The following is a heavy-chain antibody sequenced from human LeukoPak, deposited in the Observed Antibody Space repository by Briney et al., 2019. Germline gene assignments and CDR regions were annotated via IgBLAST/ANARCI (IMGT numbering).Heavy chain of an antibody. CDR1: GGSISSGSYY. V-gene: IGHV4-61*09. Sequence: SQTLSLTCTVSGGSISSGSYYWSWIRQPAGKGLEWIGHIYTNGNTNFNPSLKSRVTISVDTSKNQFSLNLNSVTAADTAVYYCARSGTYYNNWFDPWGQGTLVIVSS. CDR2: IYTNGNT. J-gene: IGHJ5*02. CDR3: ARSGTYYNNWFDP. D-gene: IGHD3-10*01.